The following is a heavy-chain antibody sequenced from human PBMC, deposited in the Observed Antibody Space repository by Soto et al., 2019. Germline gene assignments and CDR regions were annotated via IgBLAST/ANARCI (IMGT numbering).Heavy chain of an antibody. CDR1: GFTFSKYA. CDR3: ARGDSYYDFGIEC. CDR2: ISGSGGRT. Sequence: RGGSLRLSCAVSGFTFSKYAISWVRQAPGKGLEWVSAISGSGGRTYYADSVKGRITTSRDNSKNTLFLQMNSLRDEDTAVYYCARGDSYYDFGIECWGQGTVVTVSS. V-gene: IGHV3-23*01. J-gene: IGHJ4*02. D-gene: IGHD3-3*01.